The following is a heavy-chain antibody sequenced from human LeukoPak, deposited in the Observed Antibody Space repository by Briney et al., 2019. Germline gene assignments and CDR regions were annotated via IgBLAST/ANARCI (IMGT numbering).Heavy chain of an antibody. CDR2: INPNSGGT. D-gene: IGHD3-16*01. CDR3: ALIKGGYHFDY. CDR1: GYTFTNHY. V-gene: IGHV1-2*02. Sequence: ASVKVSCKASGYTFTNHYMHWVRQAPGQGLEWMGWINPNSGGTNFAQNFQGRVTLTRDTSISTAYMELSRLRSDDTAVYYCALIKGGYHFDYWGQGTLVTVSS. J-gene: IGHJ4*02.